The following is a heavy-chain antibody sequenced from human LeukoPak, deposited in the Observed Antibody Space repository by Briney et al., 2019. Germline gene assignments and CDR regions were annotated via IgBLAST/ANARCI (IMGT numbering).Heavy chain of an antibody. CDR1: GVTFSSFS. D-gene: IGHD5-24*01. J-gene: IGHJ3*02. CDR3: ARDQFIHAFDI. Sequence: GGSLRLSCAASGVTFSSFSMNWVRQAPGKGLEWVSSIYSTTTYIYYADSVKGRFTISRDNAENSLYLQMNSLRAEDTAVYYCARDQFIHAFDIWGQGTMVTVSS. V-gene: IGHV3-21*01. CDR2: IYSTTTYI.